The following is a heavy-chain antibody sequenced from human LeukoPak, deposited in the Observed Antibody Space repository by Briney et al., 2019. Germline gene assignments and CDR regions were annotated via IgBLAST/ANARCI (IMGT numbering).Heavy chain of an antibody. D-gene: IGHD3-22*01. Sequence: GGSLRLSCAASGFTFSSYGMHWVRQAPGKGLEWVAVISYDGSNKYYADSVKGRFTISRDNSKNTLYLQMNSLRAEDTAVYYCAKGETYYYDSSGYIEGDYWGQGTLVTVSS. J-gene: IGHJ4*02. CDR3: AKGETYYYDSSGYIEGDY. V-gene: IGHV3-30*18. CDR1: GFTFSSYG. CDR2: ISYDGSNK.